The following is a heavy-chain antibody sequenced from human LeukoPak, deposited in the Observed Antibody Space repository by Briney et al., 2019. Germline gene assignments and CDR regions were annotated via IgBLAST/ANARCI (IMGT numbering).Heavy chain of an antibody. CDR2: IYSGGST. Sequence: GGSLRLSCAASGFTFNTYWMSWVRQAPGKGLEWVSVIYSGGSTYYADSVKGRFTISRDNSKNTLYLQMNSLRAEDTAVYYCARDIGYCSSTSCFDHWGQGTLVTVSS. D-gene: IGHD2-2*03. CDR3: ARDIGYCSSTSCFDH. CDR1: GFTFNTYW. J-gene: IGHJ4*02. V-gene: IGHV3-53*01.